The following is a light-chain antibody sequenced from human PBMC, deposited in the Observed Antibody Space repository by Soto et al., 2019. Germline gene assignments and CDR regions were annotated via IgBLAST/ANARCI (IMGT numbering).Light chain of an antibody. CDR3: QHYNNWPFT. CDR2: GAS. V-gene: IGKV3-15*01. CDR1: QSVSSN. J-gene: IGKJ2*01. Sequence: EIVMTQSPATLSESPGERATLSCRASQSVSSNLAWYQQKPGQAPSLLIFGASARATGIPARFSGSGSGTEFTLTISSLQSEDFAVYYCQHYNNWPFTFGQGTKLEIK.